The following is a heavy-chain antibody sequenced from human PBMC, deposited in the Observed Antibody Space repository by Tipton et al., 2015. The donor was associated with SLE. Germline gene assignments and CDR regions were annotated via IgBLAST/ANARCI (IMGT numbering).Heavy chain of an antibody. Sequence: LSLTCAIYGGSFNGYYWSWIRQAPGKGLEWVAVISYDGSNKYYADSVKGRFTISRDNSKNTLYLQMNSLRAEDTAVYYCARDLLPGYYGMDVWGQGTTVTVSS. CDR3: ARDLLPGYYGMDV. V-gene: IGHV3-30*03. CDR2: ISYDGSNK. J-gene: IGHJ6*02. D-gene: IGHD1-26*01. CDR1: GGSFNGYY.